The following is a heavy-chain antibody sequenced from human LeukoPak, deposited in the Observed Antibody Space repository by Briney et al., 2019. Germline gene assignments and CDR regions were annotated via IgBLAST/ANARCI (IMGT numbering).Heavy chain of an antibody. CDR1: GDSVSSPTYF. V-gene: IGHV4-39*01. D-gene: IGHD3-3*01. Sequence: PSETLSLTCTVSGDSVSSPTYFWGWIRHPPGKGLEWIGSIFYYGTSYYNPSLKSRVTISVDTSTNQFSLKLNSVTAADTAVYYCARNRDDFWSGYYSGSPGAKFDYWGQGTLVTVSS. J-gene: IGHJ4*02. CDR3: ARNRDDFWSGYYSGSPGAKFDY. CDR2: IFYYGTS.